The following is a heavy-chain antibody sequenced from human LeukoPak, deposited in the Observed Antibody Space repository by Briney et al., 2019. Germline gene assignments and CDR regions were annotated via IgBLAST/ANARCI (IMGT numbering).Heavy chain of an antibody. CDR1: GGTFSSYA. Sequence: GASVKVSCKASGGTFSSYAISWVRQAPGQGLEWMGGIIPIFGTANYAQKFQGRVTITADESTSTAYMELSSLRSEDTAVYYCARSYSSGRYRVKEFDYWGQGTLVTVSS. V-gene: IGHV1-69*13. CDR2: IIPIFGTA. D-gene: IGHD6-19*01. CDR3: ARSYSSGRYRVKEFDY. J-gene: IGHJ4*02.